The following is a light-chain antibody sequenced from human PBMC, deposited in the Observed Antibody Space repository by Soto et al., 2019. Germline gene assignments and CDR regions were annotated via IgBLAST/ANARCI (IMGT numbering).Light chain of an antibody. J-gene: IGKJ1*01. V-gene: IGKV3-15*01. Sequence: EIVMTQSPATLSVSPGERATLSCRASQSVSSNLAWYQQKPGQAPRLLIYGASTRATGIPARFSGSGSGTGFTLTISSLKSDDFVVYYCYQYNNSPPTWTFGQGTKVEIK. CDR1: QSVSSN. CDR3: YQYNNSPPTWT. CDR2: GAS.